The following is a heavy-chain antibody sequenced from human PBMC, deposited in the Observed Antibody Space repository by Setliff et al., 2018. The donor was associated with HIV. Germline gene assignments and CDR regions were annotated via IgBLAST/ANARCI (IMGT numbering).Heavy chain of an antibody. CDR1: GFTFSTYW. Sequence: PGGSLRLSCAAPGFTFSTYWMHWVRQAPGKGMVWVSRIKTDGISTSYADSVKGRFTISRDNSKNTLYLQMNSLRAEDKAVYYCAKDRYYDSSGSPFDYWGQGTLVTVSS. CDR3: AKDRYYDSSGSPFDY. CDR2: IKTDGIST. V-gene: IGHV3-74*01. J-gene: IGHJ4*02. D-gene: IGHD3-22*01.